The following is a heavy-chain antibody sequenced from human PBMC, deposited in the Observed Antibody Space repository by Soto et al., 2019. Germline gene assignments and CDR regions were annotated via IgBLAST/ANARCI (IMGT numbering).Heavy chain of an antibody. V-gene: IGHV1-18*01. Sequence: QVQLVQSGAEVKEPGASVKVSCKASGYTFTSYGISWVRQAPGQGLECMGWISPYNGNTNYAQMLQGRVTMTTDTATSTAYMELSSLRSDDTAVDYCARLNSGNYYYYGMDVWGQGTTVTVSS. D-gene: IGHD7-27*01. J-gene: IGHJ6*02. CDR1: GYTFTSYG. CDR2: ISPYNGNT. CDR3: ARLNSGNYYYYGMDV.